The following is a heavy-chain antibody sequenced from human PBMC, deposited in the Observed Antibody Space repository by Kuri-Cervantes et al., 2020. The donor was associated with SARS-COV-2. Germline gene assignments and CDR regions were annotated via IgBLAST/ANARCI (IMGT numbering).Heavy chain of an antibody. Sequence: SVKVSCKASGGTFSSYAISWVRRAPGQGLEWMGGIIPIFGTANYAQKFQGRVTITTDESTSTAYMELSSLRSEDTAVYYCARPYCSTTTCYDGTFDSWGQGTLVTVSS. CDR1: GGTFSSYA. V-gene: IGHV1-69*05. J-gene: IGHJ4*02. CDR2: IIPIFGTA. D-gene: IGHD2-2*01. CDR3: ARPYCSTTTCYDGTFDS.